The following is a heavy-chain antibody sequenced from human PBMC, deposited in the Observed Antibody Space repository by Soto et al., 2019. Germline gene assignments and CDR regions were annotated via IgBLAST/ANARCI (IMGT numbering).Heavy chain of an antibody. CDR2: ISENGGIT. V-gene: IGHV3-74*01. D-gene: IGHD3-10*01. J-gene: IGHJ1*01. CDR3: AREYYSSGTH. CDR1: GFTFSTYW. Sequence: EVQLVESGGGLVQPGGSLRLSCAASGFTFSTYWMQWVLQGPGEGLVWVSSISENGGITTYADTVKGRFTISIDNAKNTLYLQMNGLRVEDTAIYYCAREYYSSGTHRGQGTLVTVST.